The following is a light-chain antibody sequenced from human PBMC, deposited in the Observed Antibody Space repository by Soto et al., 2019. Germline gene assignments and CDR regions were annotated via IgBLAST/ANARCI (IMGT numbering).Light chain of an antibody. J-gene: IGLJ1*01. CDR2: EVS. CDR1: SSDVGAYNF. CDR3: CTDAGTYKV. V-gene: IGLV2-14*01. Sequence: QSALTQPASVSGSPGQSITISCTGTSSDVGAYNFVSWYQHHPGTAPKLMIYEVSNRPSGASNRFSGSKSGNTASLTISGLQTEDEADYYCCTDAGTYKVFGTGTKLTVL.